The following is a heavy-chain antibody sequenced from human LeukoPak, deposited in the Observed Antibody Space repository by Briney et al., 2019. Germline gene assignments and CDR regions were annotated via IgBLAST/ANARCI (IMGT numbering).Heavy chain of an antibody. CDR1: GFTLRSSE. Sequence: GGSLRLSCAASGFTLRSSEMNWVRQAPGKGLEWVSYISDGGKTKYYADSVKGRFTISRDNAKNSLYLQMNSLRAEDTAVYYCARALFQENSSGYYSLGYWGQGTLVTVSS. J-gene: IGHJ4*02. V-gene: IGHV3-48*03. CDR2: ISDGGKTK. CDR3: ARALFQENSSGYYSLGY. D-gene: IGHD3-22*01.